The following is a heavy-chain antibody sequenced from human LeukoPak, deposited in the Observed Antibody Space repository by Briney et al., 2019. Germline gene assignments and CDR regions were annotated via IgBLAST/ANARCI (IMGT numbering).Heavy chain of an antibody. D-gene: IGHD3-10*01. J-gene: IGHJ4*02. CDR1: GYTFTGYY. Sequence: ASVKVSCTASGYTFTGYYIHWVRQAPGQGLEWMGWINPNSGGTNYAQKFQGWVTMTRDKSISTVYMELSRLKSDDTAVYYCAKVAGYYGSGSYVFEYWGQGTLVTVS. CDR3: AKVAGYYGSGSYVFEY. V-gene: IGHV1-2*04. CDR2: INPNSGGT.